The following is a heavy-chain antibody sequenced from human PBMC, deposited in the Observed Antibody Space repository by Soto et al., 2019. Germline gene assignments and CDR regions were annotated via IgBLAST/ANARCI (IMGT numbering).Heavy chain of an antibody. CDR2: ISAYNGNT. CDR3: ARASSELVATIDFDY. V-gene: IGHV1-18*04. CDR1: GYTFTSYG. Sequence: QVQLVQSGAEVKKPGASVKVSCKASGYTFTSYGISWVRQAPGQGLEWMGWISAYNGNTNYAQKLQGRVTMTTDTSTSKAYMELRSLRSDDTAVYYCARASSELVATIDFDYWGQGTLVTVSS. J-gene: IGHJ4*02. D-gene: IGHD5-12*01.